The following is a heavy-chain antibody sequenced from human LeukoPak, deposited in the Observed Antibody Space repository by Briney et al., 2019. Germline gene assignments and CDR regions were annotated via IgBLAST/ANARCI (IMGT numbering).Heavy chain of an antibody. J-gene: IGHJ4*02. CDR3: ARDRGKYYDSSGPFDY. CDR1: GFTFDDYG. Sequence: GGSLRLSCAASGFTFDDYGMSWVRQAPGKGLEWVSGINWNGGSTGYADSVKGRFTISRDNAKNSLYLQMNSLRAEDTALYYCARDRGKYYDSSGPFDYWGQGTLVTVSP. V-gene: IGHV3-20*04. D-gene: IGHD3-22*01. CDR2: INWNGGST.